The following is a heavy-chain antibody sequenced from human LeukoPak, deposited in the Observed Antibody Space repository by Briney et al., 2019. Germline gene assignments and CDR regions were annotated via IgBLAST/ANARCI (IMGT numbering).Heavy chain of an antibody. J-gene: IGHJ6*02. CDR1: GVSISSSNW. Sequence: SGTLSLTCAVSGVSISSSNWWSWVRQPPGKGLDWIGEIYHSGSTNYNPSLKSRVTISVDKSKNQFSLKLSSVTAADTAVYYCASYSSSWYPAFYYYYGMDVWGQGTTVTVSS. D-gene: IGHD6-13*01. CDR3: ASYSSSWYPAFYYYYGMDV. V-gene: IGHV4-4*02. CDR2: IYHSGST.